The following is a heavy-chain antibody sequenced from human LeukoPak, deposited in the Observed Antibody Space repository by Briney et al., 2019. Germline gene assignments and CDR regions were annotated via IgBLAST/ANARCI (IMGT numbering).Heavy chain of an antibody. CDR2: IVVGSGNT. V-gene: IGHV1-58*02. D-gene: IGHD2-15*01. CDR3: AAGNRAATRGFWPLFY. Sequence: SVKVSCKASGFTFTSSAMQWVRQARGQRLEWIGWIVVGSGNTNYAQKFQERVTITRDMSTSTAYMELSSLRSEDTAVYYCAAGNRAATRGFWPLFYWGQGTLVTVSS. J-gene: IGHJ4*02. CDR1: GFTFTSSA.